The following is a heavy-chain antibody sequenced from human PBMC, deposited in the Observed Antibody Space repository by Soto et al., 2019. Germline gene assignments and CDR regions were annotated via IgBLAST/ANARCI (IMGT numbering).Heavy chain of an antibody. D-gene: IGHD3-10*01. CDR1: RDTFSFYT. CDR3: ATNYGSGSTHFDH. J-gene: IGHJ4*02. Sequence: QVLLVQSGAEVKKPGSSVKVSCTASRDTFSFYTISWVRQAPGQGPEWMGRFIPMVSMSDYARRFQGRVTITADTATSTVYMQLHSLRSEDTAVYYCATNYGSGSTHFDHWGQGTLITFSS. V-gene: IGHV1-69*02. CDR2: FIPMVSMS.